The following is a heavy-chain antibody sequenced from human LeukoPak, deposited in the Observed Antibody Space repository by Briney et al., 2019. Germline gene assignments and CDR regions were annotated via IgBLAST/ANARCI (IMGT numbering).Heavy chain of an antibody. Sequence: SETLSLTCTVSGGSISSYYRSWIRQPAGKGLEWIGRIYTSGGTNYNPSLKSRVTVSMDKSKNQFSLKLNSVTAADTAVYYCVRVAGATHAFDIWGQGTMVTVSS. CDR3: VRVAGATHAFDI. CDR2: IYTSGGT. V-gene: IGHV4-4*07. CDR1: GGSISSYY. J-gene: IGHJ3*02.